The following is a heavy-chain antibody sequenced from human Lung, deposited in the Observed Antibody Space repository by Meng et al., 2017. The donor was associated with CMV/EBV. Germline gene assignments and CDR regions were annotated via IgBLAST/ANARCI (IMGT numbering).Heavy chain of an antibody. CDR1: GGSMNNYF. CDR3: VRDHVPISGVVPRGFDP. CDR2: IHSSGST. Sequence: LXCTVSGGSMNNYFWSWIRQPPGKGLEWIGYIHSSGSTNYSPSLKSRVSISVDRSKNQFSLKLTSVTATDTAVYYCVRDHVPISGVVPRGFDPWGQGXPVTVSS. J-gene: IGHJ5*02. V-gene: IGHV4-59*01. D-gene: IGHD3-3*01.